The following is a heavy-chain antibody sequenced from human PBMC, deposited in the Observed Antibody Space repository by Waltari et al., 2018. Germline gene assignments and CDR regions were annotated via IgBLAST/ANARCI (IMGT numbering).Heavy chain of an antibody. CDR2: IYYSGST. Sequence: QLQLQESGPGLVKPSETLSLTCTVSGGSISSSSYYWGWIRQPPGKGLEWIGSIYYSGSTYYNPSLKSRVTISVDTSKNQFSLKLSSVTAADTAVYYCARHVRDDIVVVPAAIGYYYYGMDVWGQGTTVTVSS. D-gene: IGHD2-2*01. CDR3: ARHVRDDIVVVPAAIGYYYYGMDV. CDR1: GGSISSSSYY. J-gene: IGHJ6*02. V-gene: IGHV4-39*01.